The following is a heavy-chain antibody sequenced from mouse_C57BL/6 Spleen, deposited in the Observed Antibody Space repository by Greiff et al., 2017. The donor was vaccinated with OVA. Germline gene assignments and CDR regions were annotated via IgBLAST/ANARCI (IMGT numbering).Heavy chain of an antibody. CDR3: ARATVVATGDFDY. V-gene: IGHV5-6*01. Sequence: EVQLVESGGDLVKPGGSLKLSCAASGFTFSSYGMSWVRQTPDKRLEWVATISSGGSYTYYPDSVKGRFTISRDNAKNTLYLQMSSLKSEDTAMYYCARATVVATGDFDYWGQGTTLTVSS. J-gene: IGHJ2*01. D-gene: IGHD1-1*01. CDR2: ISSGGSYT. CDR1: GFTFSSYG.